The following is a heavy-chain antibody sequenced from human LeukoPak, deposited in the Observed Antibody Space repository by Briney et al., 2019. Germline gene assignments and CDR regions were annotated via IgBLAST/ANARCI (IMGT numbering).Heavy chain of an antibody. J-gene: IGHJ4*02. D-gene: IGHD3-10*01. Sequence: SETLSLTCTVSGGSISSSSYYWGWIRQPPGKGLEWFGSIYYSGSTYYNPSLKSRITISVDTYKNQFSLKLSSVTAADTAVYYCARELLKLWFGELLPSYFDYWGQGTLVTVPS. CDR1: GGSISSSSYY. V-gene: IGHV4-39*07. CDR2: IYYSGST. CDR3: ARELLKLWFGELLPSYFDY.